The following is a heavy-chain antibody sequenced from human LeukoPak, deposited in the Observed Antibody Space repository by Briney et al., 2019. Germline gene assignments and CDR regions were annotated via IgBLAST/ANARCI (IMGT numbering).Heavy chain of an antibody. J-gene: IGHJ4*02. V-gene: IGHV3-30*04. D-gene: IGHD2-2*01. Sequence: TGGSLRLSCAASGFTFSSYAMHWVRQAPGKGLEWVAVISYDGSNKYYADSVKGRFTISRDNSKNTLYLQMNSLRAEDTAVYYCARGRKEGGIVVVPAAMPEDFDYWGQGTLVTVSS. CDR3: ARGRKEGGIVVVPAAMPEDFDY. CDR2: ISYDGSNK. CDR1: GFTFSSYA.